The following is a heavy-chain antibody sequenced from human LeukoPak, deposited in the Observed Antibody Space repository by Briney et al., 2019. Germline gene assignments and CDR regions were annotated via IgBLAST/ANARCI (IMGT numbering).Heavy chain of an antibody. J-gene: IGHJ5*02. CDR2: INPNSGGT. V-gene: IGHV1-2*02. CDR3: ARADRLHGGPYLIGP. D-gene: IGHD2-21*01. CDR1: GYSFTDYY. Sequence: ASVKVSCKTSGYSFTDYYMHWVRQAPGQGLEWMGWINPNSGGTSSAQKFQGRVTMTRDTSTTTVYMEVSWLTSDDTAIYYCARADRLHGGPYLIGPWGQGTLVTVSS.